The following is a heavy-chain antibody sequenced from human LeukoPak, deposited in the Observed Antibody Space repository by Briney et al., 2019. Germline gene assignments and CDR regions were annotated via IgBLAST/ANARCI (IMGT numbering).Heavy chain of an antibody. Sequence: SQTLSLTCTVSGGSISSGGYYWGWIRQHPGKGLEWIGYIYYSGYTYYNPSLKSRVTISVDTSKNQFSLKLSSVTAADTAVFYCARGAENPLWQPGFDYWGQGALVTVSS. CDR3: ARGAENPLWQPGFDY. CDR2: IYYSGYT. D-gene: IGHD6-13*01. V-gene: IGHV4-31*03. CDR1: GGSISSGGYY. J-gene: IGHJ4*02.